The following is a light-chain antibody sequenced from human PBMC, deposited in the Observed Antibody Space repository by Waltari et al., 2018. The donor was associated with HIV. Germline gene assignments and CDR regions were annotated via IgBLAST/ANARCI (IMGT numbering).Light chain of an antibody. CDR3: SAYGGTSTFVL. Sequence: QSALTQPRSVSGSPGPSVTISCTGPTSDVRGSTYASWYQQFPGTAPKLIIFDVNKRPSGVPDRFSGSKSANTASLTISGLRFEDDATYFCSAYGGTSTFVLFGGGTTLTVL. CDR1: TSDVRGSTY. J-gene: IGLJ2*01. V-gene: IGLV2-11*01. CDR2: DVN.